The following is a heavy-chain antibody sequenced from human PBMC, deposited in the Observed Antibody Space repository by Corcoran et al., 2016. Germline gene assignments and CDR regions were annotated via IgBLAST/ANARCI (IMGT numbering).Heavy chain of an antibody. D-gene: IGHD5-18*01. CDR3: ARLGYSDGSGPTGEFNWFDP. J-gene: IGHJ5*02. V-gene: IGHV4-39*01. Sequence: QLQLQESGPGLVKPSETLSLTCTVSGGSISSSSYYWGWIRQPPGKGLEWIGSIYYSGSTYYNPSLKSRVTISVDTSKNQFSLKLSSVTAADTAVYYCARLGYSDGSGPTGEFNWFDPWGRGTLVTVSS. CDR1: GGSISSSSYY. CDR2: IYYSGST.